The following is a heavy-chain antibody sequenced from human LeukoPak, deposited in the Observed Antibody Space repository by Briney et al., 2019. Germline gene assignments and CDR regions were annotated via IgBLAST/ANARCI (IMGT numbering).Heavy chain of an antibody. D-gene: IGHD4-11*01. CDR3: ARGLTDYSNYPGGGFDP. J-gene: IGHJ5*02. Sequence: PSETLSLTCAVYGGSFSGYYWSWIRQPPGKGLEWIGYIYHSGSTYYNPSLKSRVTISVDRSKNQFSLKLSSVTAADTAVYYCARGLTDYSNYPGGGFDPWGQGTLVTVSS. CDR2: IYHSGST. V-gene: IGHV4-34*01. CDR1: GGSFSGYY.